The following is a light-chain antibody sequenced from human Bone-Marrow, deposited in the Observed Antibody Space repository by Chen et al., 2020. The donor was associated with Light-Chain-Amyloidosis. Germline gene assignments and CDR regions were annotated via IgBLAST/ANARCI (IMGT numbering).Light chain of an antibody. J-gene: IGKJ4*01. Sequence: EIVLTQSPGTLSLSPGEGANLSCAASQTISSNYLTWYQQKFGRAPRLLIYGSSSMATGIPDRFTGSGSGTDFTLNINRLEPEDYAMYYYQQYGTSPHTFGGGTKVEIK. V-gene: IGKV3-20*01. CDR3: QQYGTSPHT. CDR1: QTISSNY. CDR2: GSS.